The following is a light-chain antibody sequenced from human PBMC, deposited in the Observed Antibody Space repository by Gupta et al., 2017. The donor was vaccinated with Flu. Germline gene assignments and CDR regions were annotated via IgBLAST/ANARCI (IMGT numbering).Light chain of an antibody. V-gene: IGKV4-1*01. Sequence: DIVMTQSPASLAVSLGERATTNCKTSHSVLYSSDKQNYLAWYQQKSGQPPKALIYWASTRESGVPDRFTGSWSWTDFTLTIDSLQAEDVAVYFCQQYYTTRRTFGQGARLELK. J-gene: IGKJ2*01. CDR3: QQYYTTRRT. CDR2: WAS. CDR1: HSVLYSSDKQNY.